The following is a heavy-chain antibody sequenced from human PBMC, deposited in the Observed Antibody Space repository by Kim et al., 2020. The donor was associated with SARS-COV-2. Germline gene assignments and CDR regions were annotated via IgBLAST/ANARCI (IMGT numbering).Heavy chain of an antibody. CDR1: GGSISSGGYY. D-gene: IGHD1-1*01. Sequence: SETLSLTCTVSGGSISSGGYYWSWIRQHPGKGLEWIGYIYYSGSTYYNRSLKSRVTISVDTSKNQFSLKLSSVTAADTAVYYCARGNWRYYYYYYGMDVWGQGTTVTVSS. CDR3: ARGNWRYYYYYYGMDV. CDR2: IYYSGST. V-gene: IGHV4-31*03. J-gene: IGHJ6*02.